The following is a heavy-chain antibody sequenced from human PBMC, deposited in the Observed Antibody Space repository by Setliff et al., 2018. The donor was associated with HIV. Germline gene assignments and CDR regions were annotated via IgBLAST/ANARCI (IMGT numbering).Heavy chain of an antibody. CDR2: IWYDGSNK. CDR3: ARGPTSRYFDWSFSGARGTFNY. V-gene: IGHV3-33*01. D-gene: IGHD3-9*01. Sequence: SGGPLRLSCAASGFTFSSYGMHWVRQATGKGLEWVAVIWYDGSNKYYADSVKGRFTISRDNSKNTVYLQINSLRAEDTAVYYCARGPTSRYFDWSFSGARGTFNYWGQGTLVTVSS. CDR1: GFTFSSYG. J-gene: IGHJ4*02.